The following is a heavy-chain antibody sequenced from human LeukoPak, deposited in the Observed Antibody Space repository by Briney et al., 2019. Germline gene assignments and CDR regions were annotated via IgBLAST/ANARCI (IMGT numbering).Heavy chain of an antibody. CDR3: ARYNYDFWSGYSKWFDP. J-gene: IGHJ5*02. CDR2: IYYSGST. V-gene: IGHV4-59*01. Sequence: SGTLSLTCTVSGGSISSSYWSWIRQPPGKGLEWIGYIYYSGSTNYNPSLKSRVTISVDTSKNQFSLKLSSVTAADTAVYYCARYNYDFWSGYSKWFDPWGQGTLVTVSS. D-gene: IGHD3-3*01. CDR1: GGSISSSY.